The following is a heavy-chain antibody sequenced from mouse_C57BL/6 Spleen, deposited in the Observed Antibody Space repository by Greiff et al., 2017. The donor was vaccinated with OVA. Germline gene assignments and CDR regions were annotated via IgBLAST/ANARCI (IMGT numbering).Heavy chain of an antibody. Sequence: QVQLQQSGPGLVQPSQSLSITCTVSGFSLTSYGVHWVRQSPGKGLEWLGVIWRGGSTDYNAAFMSRLSITKDNSKSQVFFKMNSLQADDTAIYYCAKNDGSSYDAMDYWGQGTSVTVSS. J-gene: IGHJ4*01. CDR2: IWRGGST. CDR1: GFSLTSYG. V-gene: IGHV2-5*01. D-gene: IGHD1-1*01. CDR3: AKNDGSSYDAMDY.